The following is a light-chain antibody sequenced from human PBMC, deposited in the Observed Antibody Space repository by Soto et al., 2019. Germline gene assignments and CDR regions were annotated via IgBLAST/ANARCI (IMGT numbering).Light chain of an antibody. Sequence: EIAMTQSPATLSVSPGERVTLSCRASQSVSNSVAWYQQKPGQAPRLLIYGASTRATGIPARFSGSGSGTEFTLTISSLQSEDFAVYYCQQYSNWPPAFGQGTKLEIK. J-gene: IGKJ2*01. CDR3: QQYSNWPPA. V-gene: IGKV3-15*01. CDR1: QSVSNS. CDR2: GAS.